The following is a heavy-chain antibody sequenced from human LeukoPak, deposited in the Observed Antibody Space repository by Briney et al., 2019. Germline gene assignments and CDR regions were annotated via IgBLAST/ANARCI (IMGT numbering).Heavy chain of an antibody. V-gene: IGHV1-69*05. J-gene: IGHJ3*02. CDR3: ARGDYDILTGYLAPGAFDI. CDR1: GGTFSSYA. CDR2: IIPIFGTA. D-gene: IGHD3-9*01. Sequence: SVKVSCKASGGTFSSYAISWVRQAPGQGLEWMGGIIPIFGTANYAQKFQGRVTITTDESTSTAYMELSSLRSEDTAVYYCARGDYDILTGYLAPGAFDIWGQGTMVTVSS.